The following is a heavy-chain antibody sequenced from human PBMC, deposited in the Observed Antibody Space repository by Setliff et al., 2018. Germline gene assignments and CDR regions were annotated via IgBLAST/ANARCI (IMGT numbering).Heavy chain of an antibody. CDR1: GFTFSDHN. D-gene: IGHD3-16*02. Sequence: GESLKISCAASGFTFSDHNIDWVRQAPGKGLEWVGRSRKKTNTYITEYAASVEGRFTISRDASKKSLYLQIKSLKIEDTAVYYCTSSTPRCRSGTCYRGDAFDTWGQGTTVTVSS. J-gene: IGHJ3*02. CDR2: SRKKTNTYIT. V-gene: IGHV3-72*01. CDR3: TSSTPRCRSGTCYRGDAFDT.